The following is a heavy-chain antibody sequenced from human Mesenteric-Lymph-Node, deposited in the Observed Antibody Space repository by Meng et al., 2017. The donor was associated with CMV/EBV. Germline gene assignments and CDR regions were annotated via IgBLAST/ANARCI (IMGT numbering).Heavy chain of an antibody. CDR1: GFTVSSNY. V-gene: IGHV3-66*03. J-gene: IGHJ4*02. Sequence: GESLKISCAASGFTVSSNYMSWVRQAPGKGLEWVSAISGSGASTYYADSVEGRFTISRDNSKNTLYLQMNSLRAEDTAVYYCAREHEGYYFDYWGQGTLVTVSS. CDR3: AREHEGYYFDY. CDR2: ISGSGAST.